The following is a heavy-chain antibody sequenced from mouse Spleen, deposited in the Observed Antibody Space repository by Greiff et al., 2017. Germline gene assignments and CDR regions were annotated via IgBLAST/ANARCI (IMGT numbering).Heavy chain of an antibody. J-gene: IGHJ2*01. Sequence: VQLQQSGPELVKPGASVKISCKASGYTFTDYYMNWVKQSHGKSLEWIGDINPNNGGTSYNQKFKGKATLTVDKSSSTAYMELRSLTSEDSAVYYCARGGGLGYFDYWGQGTTLTVSS. V-gene: IGHV1-26*01. CDR2: INPNNGGT. CDR1: GYTFTDYY. CDR3: ARGGGLGYFDY.